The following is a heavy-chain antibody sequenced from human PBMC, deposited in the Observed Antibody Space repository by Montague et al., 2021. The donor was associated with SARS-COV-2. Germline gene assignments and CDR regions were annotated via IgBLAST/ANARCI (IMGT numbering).Heavy chain of an antibody. V-gene: IGHV4-61*02. CDR2: IYSSGST. CDR1: GGSINTGGYY. J-gene: IGHJ2*01. D-gene: IGHD5-18*01. Sequence: TLSLTCSVSGGSINTGGYYWNWLRQSAGKGLEWIGRIYSSGSTNSRPSLKSRVTISLDTSKNQFSLWLSSVTAADTAVYYCARDPGYTSFTRWYFDLWGHGTLVTVSS. CDR3: ARDPGYTSFTRWYFDL.